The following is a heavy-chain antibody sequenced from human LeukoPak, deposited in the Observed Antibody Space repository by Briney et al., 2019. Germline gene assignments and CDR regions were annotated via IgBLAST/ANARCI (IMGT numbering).Heavy chain of an antibody. CDR1: GFTVSSNY. CDR3: ARCTTASSGWCNWLDP. CDR2: IYRCGST. D-gene: IGHD3-22*01. Sequence: PGGSLRLSCAASGFTVSSNYMSWVRQAPGKGLEWVSLIYRCGSTYYADSVNGRFTISRDNSKNTLYLQMNSLRAEDTAIYYCARCTTASSGWCNWLDPWGQGTLVTVSS. J-gene: IGHJ5*02. V-gene: IGHV3-53*01.